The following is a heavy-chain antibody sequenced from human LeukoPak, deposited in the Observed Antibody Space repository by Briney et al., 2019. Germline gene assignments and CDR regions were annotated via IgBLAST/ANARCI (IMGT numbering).Heavy chain of an antibody. CDR2: ISWNSGSI. CDR1: GFTFDDYA. Sequence: PGRSLSLSCSASGFTFDDYAMHWVRQAPGKGLEGVSGISWNSGSIGYADSVKGRFTVSRDNAKNSLYLQMNSLRAEDMALYYCAKDSGRDAFDIWGQGTMVTVSS. CDR3: AKDSGRDAFDI. J-gene: IGHJ3*02. V-gene: IGHV3-9*03.